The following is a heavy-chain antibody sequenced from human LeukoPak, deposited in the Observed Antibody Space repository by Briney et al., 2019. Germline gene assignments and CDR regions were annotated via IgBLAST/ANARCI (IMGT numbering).Heavy chain of an antibody. CDR2: IIPIFGTA. J-gene: IGHJ4*02. V-gene: IGHV1-69*13. Sequence: ASVKVSCKASGYTFTSYDINWVRQATGQGLEWMGGIIPIFGTANYAQKFQGRVTITADESTSTAYMELSSLRSEDTAVYYCARGWGAYYYDSSGYYDYWGQGTLVTVSS. CDR1: GYTFTSYD. CDR3: ARGWGAYYYDSSGYYDY. D-gene: IGHD3-22*01.